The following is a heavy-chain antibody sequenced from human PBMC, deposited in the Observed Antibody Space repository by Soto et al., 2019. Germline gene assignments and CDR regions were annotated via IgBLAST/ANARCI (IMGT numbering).Heavy chain of an antibody. V-gene: IGHV4-59*08. Sequence: ETLSLTCTVSGGSISSYYWSWIRQPPGKGLEWIGYIYHSGSSNYNPSLKSRVTILLDTSKNQLSLKLSSVTAADTAVYYCARQRSVVVTQWWFDPWGQGTLVNLSS. CDR2: IYHSGSS. CDR1: GGSISSYY. D-gene: IGHD2-15*01. CDR3: ARQRSVVVTQWWFDP. J-gene: IGHJ5*02.